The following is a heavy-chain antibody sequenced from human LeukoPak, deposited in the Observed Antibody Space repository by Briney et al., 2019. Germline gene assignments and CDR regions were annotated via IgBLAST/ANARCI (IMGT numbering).Heavy chain of an antibody. J-gene: IGHJ6*03. Sequence: PGGSLRLSCAASGLIFDDYAMHWVRQAPGKGLEWVSLISWDGGSTYYADSVKGRFTISRDNSKNSLYLQMNSLRAEDTALYYCAKDIGIVATIGYMDVWGKGTTVTVSS. D-gene: IGHD5-12*01. CDR1: GLIFDDYA. V-gene: IGHV3-43D*03. CDR2: ISWDGGST. CDR3: AKDIGIVATIGYMDV.